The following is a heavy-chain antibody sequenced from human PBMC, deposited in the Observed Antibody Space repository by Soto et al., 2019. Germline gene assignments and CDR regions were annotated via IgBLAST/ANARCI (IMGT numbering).Heavy chain of an antibody. Sequence: GASVKVSCKASGYTFTSYYMHWVRQAPGQGLEWMGIINPSGGSTSYAQKLQGRVTMTRDTSTSTVYIELSSLRSEDTAVYYCARDLTNTVSRFLAYYFDYWGQGTLVTVSS. CDR2: INPSGGST. CDR3: ARDLTNTVSRFLAYYFDY. CDR1: GYTFTSYY. D-gene: IGHD3-3*01. V-gene: IGHV1-46*03. J-gene: IGHJ4*02.